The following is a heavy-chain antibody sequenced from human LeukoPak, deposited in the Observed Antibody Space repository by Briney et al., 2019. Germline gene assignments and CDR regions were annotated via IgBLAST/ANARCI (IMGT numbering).Heavy chain of an antibody. J-gene: IGHJ4*02. D-gene: IGHD2-15*01. CDR3: AKAPVTSCRGAFCYPFDS. CDR1: GFTFSSYA. Sequence: GSLRLSCAASGFTFSSYAMSWVRQAPGKGLEWVSAISGSGLSTYYADSVKGRFSISRDNSKNTLYLQMNSLRAEDAAVYYCAKAPVTSCRGAFCYPFDSWGQGTLVTVSS. CDR2: ISGSGLST. V-gene: IGHV3-23*01.